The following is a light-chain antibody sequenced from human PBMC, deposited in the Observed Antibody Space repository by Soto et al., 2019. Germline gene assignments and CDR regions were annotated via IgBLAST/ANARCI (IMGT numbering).Light chain of an antibody. CDR1: QSVSTN. V-gene: IGKV3-15*01. J-gene: IGKJ1*01. CDR2: GAS. Sequence: EIVMTQSPDTLSVSPGERATLCCRASQSVSTNLAWYQQKPGQAPRLLMYGASTRATGIPARFSGSGSGTEFTLTIRSLQSEDFAVYYCQQYNKWPPWTFGQGTKGDIK. CDR3: QQYNKWPPWT.